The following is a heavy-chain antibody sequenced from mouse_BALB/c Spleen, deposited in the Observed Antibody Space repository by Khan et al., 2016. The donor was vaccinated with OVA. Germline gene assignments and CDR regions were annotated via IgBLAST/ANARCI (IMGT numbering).Heavy chain of an antibody. J-gene: IGHJ3*01. CDR2: IYPYNGGT. D-gene: IGHD1-1*01. CDR3: ARGDYGSSYWFAY. V-gene: IGHV1S29*02. CDR1: GYTFTDYN. Sequence: EVQLVESGPELVKPGASVKISCKASGYTFTDYNMHWVKQSHGKSLEWIGYIYPYNGGTGYNQKFKSKATLTVDNSSSTAYMELRSLTSEDSAVYYCARGDYGSSYWFAYWGQGTLVTVSA.